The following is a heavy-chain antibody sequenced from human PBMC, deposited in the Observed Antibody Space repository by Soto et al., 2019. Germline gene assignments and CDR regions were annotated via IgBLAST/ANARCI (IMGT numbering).Heavy chain of an antibody. CDR1: GFTFSDYY. D-gene: IGHD6-19*01. J-gene: IGHJ4*02. CDR3: ARRLQWQLRPLDS. Sequence: QVHLMESGGGLVKPGGSLRLSCAGSGFTFSDYYMTWIRQAPGKGLEWVSYINTLSSAIYYADSVKGRFTISRDNAKNSLYLQMKSLRAEDTAVYYCARRLQWQLRPLDSWGRGTLVTVSS. CDR2: INTLSSAI. V-gene: IGHV3-11*01.